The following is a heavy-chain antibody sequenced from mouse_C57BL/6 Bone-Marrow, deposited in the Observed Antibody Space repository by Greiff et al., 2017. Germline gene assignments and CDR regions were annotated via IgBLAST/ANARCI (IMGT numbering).Heavy chain of an antibody. D-gene: IGHD2-3*01. Sequence: VQLQQPGAELVMPGASVKLSCKASGYTFTSYWMHWVKQRPGQGLEWIGEIDPSDSYTNYNQKFKGKYTLTVDKSSSTAYMQLSSLTSEDSAVYYCARLYDGYYFYFDYWGQGTTLTVSS. CDR3: ARLYDGYYFYFDY. CDR1: GYTFTSYW. V-gene: IGHV1-69*01. CDR2: IDPSDSYT. J-gene: IGHJ2*01.